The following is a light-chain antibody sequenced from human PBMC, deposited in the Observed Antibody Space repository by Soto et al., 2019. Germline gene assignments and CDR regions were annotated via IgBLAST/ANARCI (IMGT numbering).Light chain of an antibody. Sequence: DIQMTQAPPTLSASVGDRVAITCRASQSVGHWLAWYQQKPEKAPKLLIYAASTLQSGVPSRFSGSGSGTDFTLTISSLQPEDFAAYYCQQLNSYPLTFGGGTKVDIK. J-gene: IGKJ4*01. CDR2: AAS. CDR3: QQLNSYPLT. CDR1: QSVGHW. V-gene: IGKV1-5*01.